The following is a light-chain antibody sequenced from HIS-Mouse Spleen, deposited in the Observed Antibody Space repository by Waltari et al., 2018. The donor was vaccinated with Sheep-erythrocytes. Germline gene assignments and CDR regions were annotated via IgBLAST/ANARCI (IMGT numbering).Light chain of an antibody. CDR3: CSYAGSYNHV. V-gene: IGLV2-11*01. CDR1: SSDVGGYND. CDR2: DGS. J-gene: IGLJ1*01. Sequence: QSALTQPRSVSGSPGQSVTISCTGTSSDVGGYNDVSWYQQHPGKAPKLMIYDGSKRPSGVPDRFSGSKSGNTASLTISGLQAEDEADYYCCSYAGSYNHVFATGTKVTVL.